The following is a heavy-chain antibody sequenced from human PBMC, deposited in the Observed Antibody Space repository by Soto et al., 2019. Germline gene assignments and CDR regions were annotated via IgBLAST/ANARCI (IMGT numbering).Heavy chain of an antibody. J-gene: IGHJ5*02. V-gene: IGHV3-23*01. CDR3: AKVEGSSWYGGWFDP. CDR2: ISGSGGST. CDR1: GFTFSSYA. Sequence: GVLILSCAASGFTFSSYAMSWVRQAPGKGLEWVSAISGSGGSTYYADSVKGRFTISRDNSKNTLYLQMNSLRAEDTAVYYCAKVEGSSWYGGWFDPWGQGSLVTVS. D-gene: IGHD6-13*01.